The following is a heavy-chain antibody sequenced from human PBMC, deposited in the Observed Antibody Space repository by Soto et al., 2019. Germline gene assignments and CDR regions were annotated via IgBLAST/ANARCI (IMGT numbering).Heavy chain of an antibody. CDR3: AREVGIAAAAYYHYYEGMDV. J-gene: IGHJ6*02. CDR1: GYSFCTYG. D-gene: IGHD2-21*01. CDR2: ISGHKGDT. Sequence: ASVKVSCKASGYSFCTYGISWVRQVPGQGLEWMGWISGHKGDTNYARNFRGRISLTTDTSASIAYMELRRLRSDDTALYYCAREVGIAAAAYYHYYEGMDVWGQGTTVTVSS. V-gene: IGHV1-18*04.